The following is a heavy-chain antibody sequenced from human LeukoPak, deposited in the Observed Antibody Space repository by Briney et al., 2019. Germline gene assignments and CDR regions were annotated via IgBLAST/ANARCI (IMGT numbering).Heavy chain of an antibody. D-gene: IGHD4-17*01. J-gene: IGHJ3*02. CDR3: AREAPPNYGDYVRGAFDI. CDR1: GYTFTGYY. V-gene: IGHV1-2*02. CDR2: INPNSGGT. Sequence: ASVKVSCKASGYTFTGYYMHWVRQAPGQGLEWMGWINPNSGGTNYAQKFQGRVTMTRDTSISTAYMELSRLRSDDTAVYYCAREAPPNYGDYVRGAFDIWGQGTMVTVSS.